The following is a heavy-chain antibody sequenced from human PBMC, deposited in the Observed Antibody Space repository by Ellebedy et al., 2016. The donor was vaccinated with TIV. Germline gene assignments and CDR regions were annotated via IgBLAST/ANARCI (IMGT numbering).Heavy chain of an antibody. CDR1: GVSVSSSSYY. V-gene: IGHV4-39*07. CDR2: IYYSGNT. D-gene: IGHD3-10*01. J-gene: IGHJ4*02. Sequence: SETLSLXCTVSGVSVSSSSYYWGWIRQPPGKGLEWIGSIYYSGNTYYNPSLKSRVTIALDTSKNHVSLKLNSVTAADTAVYYCARDIDYYGSGDFDYWGQGTLVTVSS. CDR3: ARDIDYYGSGDFDY.